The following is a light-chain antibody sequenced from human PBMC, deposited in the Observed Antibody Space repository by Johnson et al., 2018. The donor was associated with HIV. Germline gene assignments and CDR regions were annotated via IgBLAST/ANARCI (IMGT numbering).Light chain of an antibody. Sequence: QFVLTQPPSVSAAPGQKVTISCSGSTSNIGNNYVSWYQQLPGTAPRLLIYENDKRPPGIPDRFSGSKSGTSATLAITGLQTGDEADYYCGTWDSSLSVDNYVLGTGTKVTVL. CDR1: TSNIGNNY. CDR3: GTWDSSLSVDNYV. V-gene: IGLV1-51*02. J-gene: IGLJ1*01. CDR2: END.